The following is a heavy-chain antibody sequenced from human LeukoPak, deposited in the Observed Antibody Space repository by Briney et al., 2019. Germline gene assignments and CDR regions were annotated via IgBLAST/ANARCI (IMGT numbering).Heavy chain of an antibody. CDR1: GFTFSGHA. D-gene: IGHD3-3*01. CDR2: ISHDGDNK. J-gene: IGHJ4*02. Sequence: GGSLRLSCAASGFTFSGHAMHWLRQVPGKGLQWVLGISHDGDNKYYPDSVKGRFIVSRDNSKNTLSLEMNSLRAEVTGLYYCARVGSGPLRNYYDYWGQGTPVTVSS. V-gene: IGHV3-30-3*01. CDR3: ARVGSGPLRNYYDY.